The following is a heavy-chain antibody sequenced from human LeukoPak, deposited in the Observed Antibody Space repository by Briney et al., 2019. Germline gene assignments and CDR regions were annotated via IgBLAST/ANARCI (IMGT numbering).Heavy chain of an antibody. CDR3: ARVDGSCSGGSCPSGNWFDP. CDR1: GGSISSYY. J-gene: IGHJ5*02. CDR2: IHYTGST. D-gene: IGHD2-15*01. V-gene: IGHV4-59*01. Sequence: TSETLSLTCTVSGGSISSYYWSWIRQSPGKGLECIGYIHYTGSTNYNPSLKSRVTISVETSKNQFSLKLKSVTAADTAVYYCARVDGSCSGGSCPSGNWFDPWGQGTLVTVSS.